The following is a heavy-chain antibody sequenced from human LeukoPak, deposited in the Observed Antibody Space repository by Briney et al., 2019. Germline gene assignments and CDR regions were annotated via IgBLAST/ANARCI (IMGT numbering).Heavy chain of an antibody. J-gene: IGHJ4*02. Sequence: GGSLRLSCAASGFTFSSYWMTWVRQAPGKGLEWVANMKHDGTKKNYADSVKGRFTISRDNAKNSLYLQMNSLRADDTAVYYCARIVGADEGADYWGQGTLVTVSS. CDR2: MKHDGTKK. CDR1: GFTFSSYW. D-gene: IGHD1-26*01. V-gene: IGHV3-7*01. CDR3: ARIVGADEGADY.